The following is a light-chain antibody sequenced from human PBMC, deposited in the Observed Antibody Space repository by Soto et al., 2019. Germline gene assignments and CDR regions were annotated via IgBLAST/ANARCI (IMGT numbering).Light chain of an antibody. J-gene: IGKJ1*01. V-gene: IGKV3-11*01. CDR2: DAS. Sequence: EIVLTQSPATRSLSPGERATLSCRASQSVSSYLAWYQQKPGQDPRLLIYDASNRATGIPARFSGSGSGTDFTLTISSLEPEDFAVYYCQQRSNWPPTFGQGPKVEIK. CDR1: QSVSSY. CDR3: QQRSNWPPT.